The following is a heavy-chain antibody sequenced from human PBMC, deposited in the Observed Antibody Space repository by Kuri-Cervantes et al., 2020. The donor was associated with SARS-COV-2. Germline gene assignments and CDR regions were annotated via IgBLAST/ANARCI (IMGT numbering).Heavy chain of an antibody. V-gene: IGHV3-7*03. CDR1: GFTFSSYS. D-gene: IGHD1-14*01. CDR2: IKQDGSEK. Sequence: LSLTCAASGFTFSSYSMSWVRQAPGKGLEWVANIKQDGSEKYYVDSVKGRFTISRDNAKNSLYLQMNSLRAEDTAFYYCTREGPGYWGQGTLVTVSS. CDR3: TREGPGY. J-gene: IGHJ4*02.